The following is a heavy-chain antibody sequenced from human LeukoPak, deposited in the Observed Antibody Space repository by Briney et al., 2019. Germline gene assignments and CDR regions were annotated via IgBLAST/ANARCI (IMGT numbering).Heavy chain of an antibody. J-gene: IGHJ5*02. V-gene: IGHV3-48*01. D-gene: IGHD3-10*01. CDR3: ARDVPGSP. Sequence: GGSLRLSCAASGFTFSSYIMNWVRQAPGKGLEWVSYISSSSSTIYYADSVKGRFTISRDNAKNSLYLHMNSLRAEDTAVYYCARDVPGSPWGQGTLVTVSS. CDR2: ISSSSSTI. CDR1: GFTFSSYI.